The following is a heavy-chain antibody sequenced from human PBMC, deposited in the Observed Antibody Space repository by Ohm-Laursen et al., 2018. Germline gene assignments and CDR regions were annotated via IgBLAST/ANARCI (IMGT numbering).Heavy chain of an antibody. Sequence: GTLSLTCNVSGISISSGDDYWTWIRQHPGKGLEWTGHIYYSGRVYDNPSLKSRVTISVDTSKNQFSLKLSSVTAADAAVYYCARHVEVVVADWGQRTLVTVSS. J-gene: IGHJ4*02. CDR3: ARHVEVVVAD. CDR2: IYYSGRV. CDR1: GISISSGDDY. V-gene: IGHV4-39*01. D-gene: IGHD2-15*01.